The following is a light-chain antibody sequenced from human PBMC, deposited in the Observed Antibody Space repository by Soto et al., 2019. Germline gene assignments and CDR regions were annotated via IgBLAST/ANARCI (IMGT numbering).Light chain of an antibody. Sequence: QSALTQPASVSGSPGQSITISCIETTSDVGTKKFFSWYQQQPGKAPKLIIYEGTKRPSGVSSRFSGSKSGNTASLTVSRLQSDDEADYFCCLYTSFFSFFGGGTKLTVL. CDR3: CLYTSFFSF. CDR1: TSDVGTKKF. V-gene: IGLV2-23*01. J-gene: IGLJ2*01. CDR2: EGT.